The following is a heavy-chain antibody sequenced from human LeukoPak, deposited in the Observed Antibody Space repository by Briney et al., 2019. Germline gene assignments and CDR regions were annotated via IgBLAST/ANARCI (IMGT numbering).Heavy chain of an antibody. CDR2: TYYRSTWYN. Sequence: SQTLSLTCAISGDSVTSNSAGWNWIRQAPSRSLEWLGRTYYRSTWYNDYAVSVKSRITINTDTSKNQCPLQLHSVTPEDTAVYYCARVANLYYDSSGPTPHDAFDIWGQGTMVTVSS. D-gene: IGHD3-22*01. CDR1: GDSVTSNSAG. V-gene: IGHV6-1*01. J-gene: IGHJ3*02. CDR3: ARVANLYYDSSGPTPHDAFDI.